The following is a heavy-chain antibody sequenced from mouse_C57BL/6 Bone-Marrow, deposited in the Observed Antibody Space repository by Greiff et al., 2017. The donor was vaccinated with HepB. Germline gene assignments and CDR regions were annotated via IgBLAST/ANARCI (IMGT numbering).Heavy chain of an antibody. V-gene: IGHV1-81*01. Sequence: QVQLKESGAELARPGASVKLSCKASGYTFTSYGISWVKQRTGQGLEWIGEIYPRSGNTYYNEKFKGKATLTADKSSSTAYMELRSLTSEDSAVYFCARRWLPPYAMDYWGQGTSVTVSS. J-gene: IGHJ4*01. D-gene: IGHD2-2*01. CDR3: ARRWLPPYAMDY. CDR2: IYPRSGNT. CDR1: GYTFTSYG.